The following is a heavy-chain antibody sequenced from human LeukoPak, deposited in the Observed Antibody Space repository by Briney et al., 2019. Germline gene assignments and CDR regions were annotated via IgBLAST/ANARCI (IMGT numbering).Heavy chain of an antibody. D-gene: IGHD4-4*01. CDR2: IYYSGST. J-gene: IGHJ6*02. CDR3: ARVTVTTEPDYYYYGMDV. Sequence: SETLSLTCTVSGDSISSGGYYWSWIRQHPGKGLEWIGYIYYSGSTNYNPSLKSRVTISVDTSKNQFSLKLSSVTAADTAVYYCARVTVTTEPDYYYYGMDVWGQGTTVTVSS. CDR1: GDSISSGGYY. V-gene: IGHV4-61*08.